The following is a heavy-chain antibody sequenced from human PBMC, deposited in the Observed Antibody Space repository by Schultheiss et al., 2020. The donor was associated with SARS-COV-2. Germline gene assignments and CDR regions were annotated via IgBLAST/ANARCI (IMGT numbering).Heavy chain of an antibody. Sequence: SETLSLTCTVSGGSISSGDYYWSWIRQHPGKGLEWIGYIYYSGSTNYNPSLKSRVTISVDKSKNQFSLKLSSVTAADTAVYYCARALLWFGESPEPAPQIDYWGQGTLVTVSS. D-gene: IGHD3-10*01. CDR2: IYYSGST. J-gene: IGHJ4*02. V-gene: IGHV4-30-4*01. CDR1: GGSISSGDYY. CDR3: ARALLWFGESPEPAPQIDY.